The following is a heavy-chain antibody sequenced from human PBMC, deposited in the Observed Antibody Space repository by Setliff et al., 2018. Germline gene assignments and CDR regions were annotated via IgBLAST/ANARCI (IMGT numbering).Heavy chain of an antibody. CDR3: ARDRRIAARLYYYYYMDV. V-gene: IGHV4-34*01. J-gene: IGHJ6*03. Sequence: SETLSLTCAAYGGTFSDYHWTWIRQSPEKGLEWIGEINHRGSTNYNPSLKSRVTISVDTSKNQFSLKLSSVTAADTAVYYCARDRRIAARLYYYYYMDVWGKGTTVTVSS. CDR2: INHRGST. CDR1: GGTFSDYH. D-gene: IGHD6-13*01.